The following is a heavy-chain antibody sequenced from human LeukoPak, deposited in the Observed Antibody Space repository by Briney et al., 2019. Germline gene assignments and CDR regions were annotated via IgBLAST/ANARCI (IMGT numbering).Heavy chain of an antibody. Sequence: SETLSLTCTVSGGSISSYYWSWIRQPPGKGLEWIGYIYYSGSTNYNPSLKSRVTISVDTSKNQFSLKLSSVTAADTAVYYCARGPGYCSSTSCYKGFDYWGQGTLVTVSS. J-gene: IGHJ4*02. CDR3: ARGPGYCSSTSCYKGFDY. CDR1: GGSISSYY. CDR2: IYYSGST. V-gene: IGHV4-59*08. D-gene: IGHD2-2*02.